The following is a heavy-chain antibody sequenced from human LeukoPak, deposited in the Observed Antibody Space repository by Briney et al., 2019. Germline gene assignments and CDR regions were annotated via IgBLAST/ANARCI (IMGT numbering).Heavy chain of an antibody. CDR1: GFTFSDYY. CDR2: ISSSGSTI. Sequence: GGSLRLSCAASGFTFSDYYMSWIRQAPGKGLEWVSYISSSGSTIYYADSVKGRFTISRDNAKNSLYLQMNSLRAEDTAVYYCARAYCSGGSCYGGVDYRGQGTLVTVSS. J-gene: IGHJ4*02. CDR3: ARAYCSGGSCYGGVDY. V-gene: IGHV3-11*01. D-gene: IGHD2-15*01.